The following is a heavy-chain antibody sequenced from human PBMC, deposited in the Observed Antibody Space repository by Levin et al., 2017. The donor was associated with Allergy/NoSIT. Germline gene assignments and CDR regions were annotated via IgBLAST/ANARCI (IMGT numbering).Heavy chain of an antibody. D-gene: IGHD4-17*01. CDR1: GYTFTDHY. Sequence: VASVKVSCKAAGYTFTDHYIHWVRQAPGQGLEWMGWVNYNTGDTHYAQKFQDRVTMTRDTSITTAYIEVYSLRFDDTALYFCARNDYGDYVQNFDYWGQGTLVTVSS. V-gene: IGHV1-2*02. J-gene: IGHJ4*02. CDR3: ARNDYGDYVQNFDY. CDR2: VNYNTGDT.